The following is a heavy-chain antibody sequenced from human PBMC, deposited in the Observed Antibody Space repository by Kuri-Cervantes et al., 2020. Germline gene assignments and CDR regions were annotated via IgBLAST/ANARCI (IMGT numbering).Heavy chain of an antibody. CDR2: ISWNSGSI. J-gene: IGHJ3*02. D-gene: IGHD5-18*01. Sequence: GGSLRLSCAASGFTFDDYAMHWVRQAPGKGLEWVSGISWNSGSIGYGDSVKGRFTISRDNAKNSLYLQMNSLRAEDTALYYCAKDRGYSYGTDAFDIWGQGTMVTVSS. CDR1: GFTFDDYA. CDR3: AKDRGYSYGTDAFDI. V-gene: IGHV3-9*01.